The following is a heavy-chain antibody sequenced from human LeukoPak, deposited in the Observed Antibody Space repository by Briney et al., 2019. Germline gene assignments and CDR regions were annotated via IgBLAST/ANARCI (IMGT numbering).Heavy chain of an antibody. Sequence: ASVKVSCKASGYTFTGYYMHWVRQAPGQGLEWMGWINPNSGGTNYAQKFQGRVTMTRDTSISTAYMELSRLRSDDTAVYYCASGPYDYGDYGSFDYWGQGTLVTVSS. CDR2: INPNSGGT. CDR3: ASGPYDYGDYGSFDY. D-gene: IGHD4-17*01. CDR1: GYTFTGYY. V-gene: IGHV1-2*02. J-gene: IGHJ4*02.